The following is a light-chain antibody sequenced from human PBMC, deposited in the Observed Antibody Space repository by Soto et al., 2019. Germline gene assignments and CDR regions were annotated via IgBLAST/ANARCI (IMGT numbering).Light chain of an antibody. Sequence: DIVLTQSPGTLSLSPGQRATLSCRASQSVSSSSVAWYRQRPGQAPRLLIYDASNRATGIPARFSGSGSGTDLTLTISGLEPEDFAVYYCQQGSNWPPRTFGQGTKVDIK. V-gene: IGKV3-11*01. CDR3: QQGSNWPPRT. J-gene: IGKJ1*01. CDR2: DAS. CDR1: QSVSSS.